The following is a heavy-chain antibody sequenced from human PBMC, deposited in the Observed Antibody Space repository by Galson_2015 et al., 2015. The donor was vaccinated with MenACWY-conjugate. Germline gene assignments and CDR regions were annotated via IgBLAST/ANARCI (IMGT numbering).Heavy chain of an antibody. D-gene: IGHD2-15*01. CDR3: VRGSIGWRGMDI. V-gene: IGHV3-74*03. CDR2: ICAGGISI. J-gene: IGHJ6*02. CDR1: GFVFSDYC. Sequence: SLRLSCAASGFVFSDYCMHWVRQAPGKGLECVSRICAGGISIMYGDSVRGRFTISRDDAENTLYLQMDGLRADDTAVYFCVRGSIGWRGMDIWGQGTTVNVSS.